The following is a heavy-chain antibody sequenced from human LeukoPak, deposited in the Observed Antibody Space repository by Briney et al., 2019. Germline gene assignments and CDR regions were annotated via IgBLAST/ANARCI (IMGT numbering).Heavy chain of an antibody. V-gene: IGHV4-59*01. J-gene: IGHJ4*02. CDR2: IYYSGST. Sequence: SETLSLTCTVSGGSIRNYYWSWIRQPPGKGLEWIGYIYYSGSTNYNPSLKSRVTISVDTSKNQFSLRLSSVTAADTAVYYCARGIFVTGGDYFDYWGQGTLVTVSS. CDR1: GGSIRNYY. D-gene: IGHD2-21*02. CDR3: ARGIFVTGGDYFDY.